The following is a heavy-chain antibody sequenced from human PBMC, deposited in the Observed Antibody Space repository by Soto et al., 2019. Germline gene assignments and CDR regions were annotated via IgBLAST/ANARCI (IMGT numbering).Heavy chain of an antibody. V-gene: IGHV4-31*03. D-gene: IGHD3-10*02. CDR2: IDYSGSN. CDR1: GRSISSGGYY. J-gene: IGHJ5*02. CDR3: ERAVPENWFAP. Sequence: QVQLQESGPGLVKPSQTLSLTCTSSGRSISSGGYYWSWIRQHPGKVLEWIGYIDYSGSNYYNPSLKRRVPISVDTSKLHFSLKLSSVSAADTAVYYCERAVPENWFAPWGQGTLVTVS.